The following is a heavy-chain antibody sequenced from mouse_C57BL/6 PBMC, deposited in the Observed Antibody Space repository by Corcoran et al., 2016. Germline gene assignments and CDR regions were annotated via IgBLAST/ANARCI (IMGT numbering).Heavy chain of an antibody. J-gene: IGHJ2*01. CDR3: ARRLTGTFSYFDY. Sequence: EVQLQQSGPELVKPGASVKISCKASGYTFTDYYMNWVKQSHGKSLEWIGDINPNNGGTSYNQKFKGKATLTVDKSSSTAYIELRSLTSEDSAVYYCARRLTGTFSYFDYWGQGTTLTVSS. CDR1: GYTFTDYY. D-gene: IGHD4-1*01. CDR2: INPNNGGT. V-gene: IGHV1-26*01.